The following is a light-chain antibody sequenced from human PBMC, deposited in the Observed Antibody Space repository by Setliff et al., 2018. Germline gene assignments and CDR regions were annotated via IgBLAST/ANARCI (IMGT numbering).Light chain of an antibody. CDR1: NSDVGSYNH. CDR2: EVT. J-gene: IGLJ1*01. Sequence: QSVLTQPASVSGFLGQSITISCTGTNSDVGSYNHFSWYQQHPGKAPKLMIYEVTMRPSGISNRFSGSKSGNAASLTISGLQAEDEAEYYRSSYVGSSTPHVFGTGTKVTVL. CDR3: SSYVGSSTPHV. V-gene: IGLV2-23*02.